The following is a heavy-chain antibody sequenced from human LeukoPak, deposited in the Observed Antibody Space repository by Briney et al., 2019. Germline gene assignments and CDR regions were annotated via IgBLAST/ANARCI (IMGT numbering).Heavy chain of an antibody. V-gene: IGHV1-8*01. D-gene: IGHD2-2*01. Sequence: ASVKVSCKASGYTFTSYDINWVRQATGQGLEWMRWMNPNSGNTGYAQKFQGRVTMTRNTSISTAYMELSSLRSEDTAVYYCARGARAIVVVPAANYYYYGMDVWGQGTTVTVSS. J-gene: IGHJ6*02. CDR3: ARGARAIVVVPAANYYYYGMDV. CDR2: MNPNSGNT. CDR1: GYTFTSYD.